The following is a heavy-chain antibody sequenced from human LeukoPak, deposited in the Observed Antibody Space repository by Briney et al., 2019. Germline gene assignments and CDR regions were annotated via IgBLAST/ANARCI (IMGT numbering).Heavy chain of an antibody. CDR1: GFTFSSYG. J-gene: IGHJ4*02. D-gene: IGHD3-22*01. CDR2: ISYDGSNK. Sequence: PGGSLRLSCAASGFTFSSYGMHWVRQAPGKGLEWVAVISYDGSNKYYADSVKGRFTISRDNSKNTLYLQMNSLRAEDTAVYYCAKDEYYYDSSGYSSRYPADYWGQGTLVTVSS. CDR3: AKDEYYYDSSGYSSRYPADY. V-gene: IGHV3-30*18.